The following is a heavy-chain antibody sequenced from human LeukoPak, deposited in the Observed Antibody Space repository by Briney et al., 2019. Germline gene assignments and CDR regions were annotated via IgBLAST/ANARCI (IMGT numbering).Heavy chain of an antibody. CDR2: IDWDADK. D-gene: IGHD1-14*01. CDR1: GFSLSTSGMC. CDR3: PRIRGSAEFDH. V-gene: IGHV2-70*11. J-gene: IGHJ4*02. Sequence: RRSGPTLVNLTQTLTLTCTFSGFSLSTSGMCVSWIRQPPGKALEWLARIDWDADKYYSTSLKTRLTISNDTPKNQMVLTMTNMDTVDTATYYCPRIRGSAEFDHWGQGTLVTVSS.